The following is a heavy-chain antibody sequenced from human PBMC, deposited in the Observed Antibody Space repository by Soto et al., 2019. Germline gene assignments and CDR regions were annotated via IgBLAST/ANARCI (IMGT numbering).Heavy chain of an antibody. J-gene: IGHJ4*01. Sequence: QVQLQESGPGLLKPSQTLSLTCSVSGGSISSGTYYWSWIRHRPGKGLQWIGYMYNSGTSSYSPSLKSRCVLSVDTSKNQFSLKLTSVTAADTATYFCARRLSGSSAFDFWGLGILVTVSS. D-gene: IGHD2-15*01. V-gene: IGHV4-31*03. CDR3: ARRLSGSSAFDF. CDR1: GGSISSGTYY. CDR2: MYNSGTS.